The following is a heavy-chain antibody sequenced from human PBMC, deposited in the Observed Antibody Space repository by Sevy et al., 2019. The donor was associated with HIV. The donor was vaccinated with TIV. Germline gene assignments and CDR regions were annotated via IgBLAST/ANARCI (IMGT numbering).Heavy chain of an antibody. CDR3: ARGGGNGWYYFDY. Sequence: ASVKVSCKASGGTFSSYGISWVRQAPGQGLEWMGGIIPIRGTVNYAQKFQGRVTITVDESTKTAYMELSSLRSVDTAVYYCARGGGNGWYYFDYWGQETLVTVSS. CDR1: GGTFSSYG. V-gene: IGHV1-69*13. J-gene: IGHJ4*02. D-gene: IGHD6-19*01. CDR2: IIPIRGTV.